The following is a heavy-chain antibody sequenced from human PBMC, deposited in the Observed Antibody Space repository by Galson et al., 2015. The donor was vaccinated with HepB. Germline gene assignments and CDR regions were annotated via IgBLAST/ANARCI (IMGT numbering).Heavy chain of an antibody. D-gene: IGHD2-2*02. CDR3: ARRGYCSSTSCYTEVAFNI. Sequence: SVKVSCKASGGTFSSYAISWVRQAPGQGLEWMGGIIPIFGTANYAQKFQGRVTITADESTSTAYMELSSLRSEDTAVYYCARRGYCSSTSCYTEVAFNIWGQGTMVTVSS. CDR1: GGTFSSYA. V-gene: IGHV1-69*13. CDR2: IIPIFGTA. J-gene: IGHJ3*02.